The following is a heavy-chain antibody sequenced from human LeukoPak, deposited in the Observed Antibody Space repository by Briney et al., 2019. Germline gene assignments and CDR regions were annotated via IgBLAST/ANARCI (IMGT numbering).Heavy chain of an antibody. J-gene: IGHJ6*03. CDR1: GFTFSSYS. CDR3: ARGVYYYYYMDV. V-gene: IGHV3-48*01. CDR2: ISSSSSSI. Sequence: GGSLRLSCAVSGFTFSSYSMNWVRQAPGKGLEWVSYISSSSSSIYYADSVKGRFTISRDNAKNSLYLQMNSLRGEDTAVYYCARGVYYYYYMDVWGKGTTVTVSS.